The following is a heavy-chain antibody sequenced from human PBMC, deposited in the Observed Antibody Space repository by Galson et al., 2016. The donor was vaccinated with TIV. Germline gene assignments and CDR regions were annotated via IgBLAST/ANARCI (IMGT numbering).Heavy chain of an antibody. J-gene: IGHJ3*02. Sequence: SVKVSCKASGYTFTGYFIHWVRQAPGQGLEWMGIINPSGGSTSYAQKFQGRVTMTRVTSTGTAYMELRSLRSDDTAVYYCARGAYFDLSPDAFDIWGQGTMVTVSS. CDR3: ARGAYFDLSPDAFDI. V-gene: IGHV1-46*01. D-gene: IGHD3-9*01. CDR1: GYTFTGYF. CDR2: INPSGGST.